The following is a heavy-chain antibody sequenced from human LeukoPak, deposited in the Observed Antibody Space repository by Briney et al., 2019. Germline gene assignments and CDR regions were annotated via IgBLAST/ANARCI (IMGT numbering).Heavy chain of an antibody. V-gene: IGHV1-18*01. Sequence: ASVKVSCKASGYTFTSYGISWVRQAPGQGLEWMGWISAYNGNTNYAQKLQGRVTMTTDTSTSTAYMELRRLRSDDTAVYYCARASAYGYVWGSYQNHFDYWGQGTLVTVSS. CDR2: ISAYNGNT. J-gene: IGHJ4*02. CDR3: ARASAYGYVWGSYQNHFDY. D-gene: IGHD3-16*02. CDR1: GYTFTSYG.